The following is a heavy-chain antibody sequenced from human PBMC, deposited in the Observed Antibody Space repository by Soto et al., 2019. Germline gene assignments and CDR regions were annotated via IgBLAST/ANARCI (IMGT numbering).Heavy chain of an antibody. CDR1: GLTFSNYA. CDR3: AKDHGDSYYYYYMDV. J-gene: IGHJ6*03. CDR2: VSGSGGNT. D-gene: IGHD3-10*01. V-gene: IGHV3-23*01. Sequence: GGSLRLSCAASGLTFSNYAMSWVRQAPGKGLEWVSAVSGSGGNTYYADSVKGRFTISRDNSKNTLYLQMNSLRAEDTAVYYCAKDHGDSYYYYYMDVWGKGTTVTVSS.